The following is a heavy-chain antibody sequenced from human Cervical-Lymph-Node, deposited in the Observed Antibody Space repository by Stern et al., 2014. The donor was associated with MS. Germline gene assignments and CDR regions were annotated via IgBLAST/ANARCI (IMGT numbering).Heavy chain of an antibody. Sequence: VHLVESGPGLVKPSETLSLTCTVSGDSISRYYWSWIRQPPGKGLEWIGYLDYSGSTNYNPSLQSRVTISVDTSTKPFSLKLTSVTAADTAVYYCARLLVPMAGFDYWGQGTLLTVSS. CDR1: GDSISRYY. V-gene: IGHV4-59*08. CDR2: LDYSGST. J-gene: IGHJ4*02. CDR3: ARLLVPMAGFDY. D-gene: IGHD6-19*01.